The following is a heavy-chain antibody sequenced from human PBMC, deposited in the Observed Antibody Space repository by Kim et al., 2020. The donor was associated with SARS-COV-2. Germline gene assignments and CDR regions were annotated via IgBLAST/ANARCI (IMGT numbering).Heavy chain of an antibody. CDR3: ARDLRASLYYDILTGAGDY. Sequence: GGSLRLSCAASGFTFSSYSMNWVRQAPGKGLEWVSSISSSSSYIYYADSVKGRFTISRDNAKNSLYLQMNSLRAEDTAVYYCARDLRASLYYDILTGAGDYWGQGTLVTVSS. CDR1: GFTFSSYS. CDR2: ISSSSSYI. D-gene: IGHD3-9*01. J-gene: IGHJ4*02. V-gene: IGHV3-21*01.